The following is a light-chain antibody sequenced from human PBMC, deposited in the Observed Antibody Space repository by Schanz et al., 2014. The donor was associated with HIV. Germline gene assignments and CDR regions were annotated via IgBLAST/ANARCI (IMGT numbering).Light chain of an antibody. V-gene: IGKV3-20*01. Sequence: EIVLTQSPATLSLSPGERATLSCRASQSVSDNYLAWYQQRPGQAPRLLIYDASSRATGIPDRFSGSGSGTDFTLTIIRLEPEDFAVYYCQQDGSSFGPGTKVEIK. CDR2: DAS. J-gene: IGKJ3*01. CDR1: QSVSDNY. CDR3: QQDGSS.